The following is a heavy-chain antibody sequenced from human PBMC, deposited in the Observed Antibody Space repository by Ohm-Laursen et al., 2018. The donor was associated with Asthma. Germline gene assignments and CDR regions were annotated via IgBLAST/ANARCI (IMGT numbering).Heavy chain of an antibody. V-gene: IGHV3-23*01. Sequence: SLRLSCAASGFTFRNYAMTWVRQAPGKGLEWVSTISLGGGGTYFADSVRGRFTISRDNSNNMLYLHMNSPRADDTAVYYCAKDEYSTTLGVGAFDFWGQGTMVTVSS. D-gene: IGHD6-13*01. CDR1: GFTFRNYA. CDR2: ISLGGGGT. CDR3: AKDEYSTTLGVGAFDF. J-gene: IGHJ3*01.